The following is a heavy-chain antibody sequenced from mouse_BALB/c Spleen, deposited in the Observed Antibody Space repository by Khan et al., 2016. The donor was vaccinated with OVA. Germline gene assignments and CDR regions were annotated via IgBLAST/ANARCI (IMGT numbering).Heavy chain of an antibody. CDR1: GYTFTSYD. V-gene: IGHV1S81*02. CDR2: INPSNGGT. CDR3: ARSGYGNPFAY. Sequence: QVQLKQSGAELVKPGSSLKISCKASGYTFTSYDMYWVKQRPGQGLEWIGGINPSNGGTDFNEKFKSKATLTVDKSASTAYMQLSSLTSKDSAVYYCARSGYGNPFAYWGQGTLVTVSA. D-gene: IGHD2-1*01. J-gene: IGHJ3*01.